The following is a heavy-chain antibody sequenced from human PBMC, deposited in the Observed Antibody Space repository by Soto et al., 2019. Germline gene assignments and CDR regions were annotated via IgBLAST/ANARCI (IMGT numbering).Heavy chain of an antibody. V-gene: IGHV3-9*01. Sequence: GGSLRLSCAASGFTFDDYAMHWVRQAPGKGLEWVSGISWNSGSIDYADSVKGRFTISRDNAKNSLYLQMNSLRAEDTAFYYCAKTYYGDYDPFDHWGQGTLVTVSS. CDR2: ISWNSGSI. CDR3: AKTYYGDYDPFDH. D-gene: IGHD4-17*01. CDR1: GFTFDDYA. J-gene: IGHJ4*02.